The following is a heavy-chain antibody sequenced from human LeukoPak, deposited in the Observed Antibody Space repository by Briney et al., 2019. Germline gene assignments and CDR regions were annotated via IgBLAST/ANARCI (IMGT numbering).Heavy chain of an antibody. CDR2: IKQDGSQD. V-gene: IGHV3-7*04. CDR3: ARDLKGFNL. J-gene: IGHJ5*02. Sequence: PGGSLRLSCAASGFTFSSYAMSWVRQAPGKGLEWVANIKQDGSQDFYLDSVKGRFTISRDNGNNSLYLHMTRLRVEDTAVYYCARDLKGFNLWGQGALVTVSS. CDR1: GFTFSSYA.